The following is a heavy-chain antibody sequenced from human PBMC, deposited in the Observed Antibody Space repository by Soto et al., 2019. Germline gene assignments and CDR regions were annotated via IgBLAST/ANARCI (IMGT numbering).Heavy chain of an antibody. CDR2: IYYSGST. J-gene: IGHJ4*02. CDR3: ARQLGLKVFSYFDY. Sequence: KPSETLSLTCTVSGGPISSSSYYWGWICQPPGKGLEWIGSIYYSGSTYYNPSLKSRVTISVDTSKNQFSLKLSSVTAADTAVYYCARQLGLKVFSYFDYWGQGTLVTSPQ. V-gene: IGHV4-39*01. CDR1: GGPISSSSYY.